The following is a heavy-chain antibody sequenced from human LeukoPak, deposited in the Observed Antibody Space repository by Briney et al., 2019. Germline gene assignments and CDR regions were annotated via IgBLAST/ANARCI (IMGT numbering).Heavy chain of an antibody. CDR3: ARIPDY. CDR2: IYSGGTT. J-gene: IGHJ4*02. CDR1: GFTVSSNS. V-gene: IGHV3-53*01. Sequence: GGFLRLSCAASGFTVSSNSMSWVRQAPGQGLEWVSIIYSGGTTYYVDSVKGRFTISRDNSKNTLYLQMNSLRAEDTAVYYCARIPDYWGQGTLVTVSS.